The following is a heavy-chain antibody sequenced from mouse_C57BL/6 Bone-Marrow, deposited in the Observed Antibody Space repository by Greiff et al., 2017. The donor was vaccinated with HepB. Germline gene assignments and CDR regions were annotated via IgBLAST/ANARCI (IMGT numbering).Heavy chain of an antibody. CDR2: GQGLEWIG. V-gene: IGHV1-87*01. Sequence: VQLVESGPELARPWASVKISCQAFYTFSRRVHFAIRDTNYWMQWVKQRPGQGLEWIGAIYPGNGDTSYNQKFKGKATLTADKSSSTAYMQLSSLTSEDSAVYYCAWGGSSFLYWYFDVWGTGTTVTVSS. D-gene: IGHD1-1*01. J-gene: IGHJ1*03. CDR1: YTFSRRVH. CDR3: SEDSAVYYCAWGGSSFLYWYFDV.